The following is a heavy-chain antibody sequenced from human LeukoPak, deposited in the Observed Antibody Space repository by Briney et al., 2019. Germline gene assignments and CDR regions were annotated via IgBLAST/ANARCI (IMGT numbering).Heavy chain of an antibody. J-gene: IGHJ3*02. Sequence: ASVKVSCKASGYTFTSYYMHWVRQAPGQGLEWMGIINPSGGSTSYAQKFQGRVTMTRDTSTSTVYMELSSLRFEDTAVYYCARDLDGTGWAGAFDIWGQGTMVTVSS. CDR2: INPSGGST. V-gene: IGHV1-46*01. D-gene: IGHD6-19*01. CDR1: GYTFTSYY. CDR3: ARDLDGTGWAGAFDI.